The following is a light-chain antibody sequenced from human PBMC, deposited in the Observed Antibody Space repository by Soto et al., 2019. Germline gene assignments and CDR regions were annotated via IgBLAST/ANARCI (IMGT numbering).Light chain of an antibody. CDR1: QSVRSY. Sequence: EIVLTQSPATLSLSPGERATLSCRASQSVRSYLAWYQQKPGQAPRLLIYDSSNRATGIPGRLSGSGSGTDFTLTVSSLEPEDFAVYDCQQFNNSPLTFGGGTKVEIK. J-gene: IGKJ4*01. V-gene: IGKV3-11*01. CDR3: QQFNNSPLT. CDR2: DSS.